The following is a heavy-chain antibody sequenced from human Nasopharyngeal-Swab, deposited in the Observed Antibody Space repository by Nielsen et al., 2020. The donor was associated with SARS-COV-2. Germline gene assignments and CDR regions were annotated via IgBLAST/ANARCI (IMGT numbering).Heavy chain of an antibody. J-gene: IGHJ6*03. V-gene: IGHV4-39*07. CDR3: AREGQQLVLGDMYA. CDR2: IYYSGST. Sequence: SETLSLTCTVSGGSISSSSYYWGWIRQPPGKGLEWIGSIYYSGSTYYNPSLKSRVTISVDTSKNQFSLKLSSVTAADTAVYYCAREGQQLVLGDMYAWGKGTTVTVSS. D-gene: IGHD6-13*01. CDR1: GGSISSSSYY.